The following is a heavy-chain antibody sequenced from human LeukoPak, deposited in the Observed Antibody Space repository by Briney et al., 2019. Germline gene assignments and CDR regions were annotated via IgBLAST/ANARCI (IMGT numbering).Heavy chain of an antibody. CDR2: IWYDGSNE. V-gene: IGHV3-33*01. D-gene: IGHD2-21*02. CDR3: ARDYCGGDCQAVDY. CDR1: GFTFSSNG. Sequence: GGSLRLSCAASGFTFSSNGMHWVRQAPGKGLEWVAVIWYDGSNEYYTDSVKGRFTISRDNSKNTLYLQMNSLRAEDTAVYYCARDYCGGDCQAVDYWGQGTLVTVSS. J-gene: IGHJ4*02.